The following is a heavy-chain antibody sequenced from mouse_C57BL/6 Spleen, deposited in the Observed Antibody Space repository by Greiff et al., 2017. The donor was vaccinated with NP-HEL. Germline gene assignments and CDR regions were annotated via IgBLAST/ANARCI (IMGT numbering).Heavy chain of an antibody. CDR1: GYTFTDYY. J-gene: IGHJ3*01. D-gene: IGHD2-4*01. Sequence: EVKLQQSGPELVKPGASVKISCKASGYTFTDYYMNWVKQSHGKSLEWIGDINPNNGGTSYNQKFKGKATLTVDKSSSTAYMELRSLTSEDSAVYYCARGGDYTWFAYWGQGTLVTVSA. CDR3: ARGGDYTWFAY. CDR2: INPNNGGT. V-gene: IGHV1-26*01.